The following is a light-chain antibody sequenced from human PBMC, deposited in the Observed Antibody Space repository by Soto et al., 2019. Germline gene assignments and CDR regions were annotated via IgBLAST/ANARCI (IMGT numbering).Light chain of an antibody. Sequence: EIVLTQSPGTLSLSPGQRATLSCRASQRVSSNYLAWYQQKPGRAPRLLIYGASSRATGIPDRLSGSGSGADFTLTISRLEPEDFAVYYCQQYGSSLLTFGGGTKVEIK. CDR3: QQYGSSLLT. CDR2: GAS. CDR1: QRVSSNY. J-gene: IGKJ4*01. V-gene: IGKV3-20*01.